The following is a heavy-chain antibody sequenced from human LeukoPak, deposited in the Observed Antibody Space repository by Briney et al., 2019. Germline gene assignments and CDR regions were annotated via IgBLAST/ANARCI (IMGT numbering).Heavy chain of an antibody. CDR3: AEIGITLIGGV. D-gene: IGHD3-10*02. Sequence: GGSLRLSCTGSGFTFINYWSDWVRQPPGKGLVWVSRINSDGGDTIYADSVRGRFTISRDNAKNTLYLQMTSLRAADTAVYYCAEIGITLIGGVWGKGTTVTISS. V-gene: IGHV3-74*01. CDR1: GFTFINYW. J-gene: IGHJ6*04. CDR2: INSDGGDT.